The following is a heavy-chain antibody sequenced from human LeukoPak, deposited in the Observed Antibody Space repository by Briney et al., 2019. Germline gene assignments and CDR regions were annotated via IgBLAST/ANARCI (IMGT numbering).Heavy chain of an antibody. V-gene: IGHV1-8*01. CDR1: GYTLTSYD. CDR3: ARVPSSSWYWFDP. Sequence: ASVKVSCKASGYTLTSYDINWVRQATGQGLEWMGWMNPNSGNTGYAQKFQGRVTMTRNTSISTAYMELSSLRSEDTAVYYCARVPSSSWYWFDPWGQGTLVTVSS. CDR2: MNPNSGNT. D-gene: IGHD6-13*01. J-gene: IGHJ5*02.